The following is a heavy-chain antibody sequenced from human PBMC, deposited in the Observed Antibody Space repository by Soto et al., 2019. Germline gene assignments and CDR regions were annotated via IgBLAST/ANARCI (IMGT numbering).Heavy chain of an antibody. J-gene: IGHJ6*02. Sequence: QVQLVESGGGVVQPGRSLRLSCAASGFTLSPYAMFWVRQAPGKGLEYVAVISYDGSDKYYADSVKGRFTISRDNSNNTLYLQMNSLRAEDTGIYYCARGSYGNRHYYHAMDVWGQGTTVTVSS. CDR1: GFTLSPYA. CDR3: ARGSYGNRHYYHAMDV. CDR2: ISYDGSDK. V-gene: IGHV3-30-3*01. D-gene: IGHD4-4*01.